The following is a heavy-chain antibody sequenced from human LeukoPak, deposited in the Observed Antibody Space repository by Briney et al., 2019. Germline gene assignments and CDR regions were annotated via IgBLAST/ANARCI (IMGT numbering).Heavy chain of an antibody. CDR2: ISHDGNKK. Sequence: PGGSLRLSCAASGFSLTSNGMHWVRQAPGKGLEWVAFISHDGNKKYYADSVKGRFTISRDNSKNTLYLQMNGLRAEDTAVYYCVLGHYGGLFDNWGQGTLVTVSS. CDR3: VLGHYGGLFDN. CDR1: GFSLTSNG. J-gene: IGHJ4*02. V-gene: IGHV3-30*03. D-gene: IGHD4-23*01.